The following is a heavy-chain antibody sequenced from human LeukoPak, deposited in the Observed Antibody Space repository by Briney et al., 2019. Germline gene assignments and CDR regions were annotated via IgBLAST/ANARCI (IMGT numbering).Heavy chain of an antibody. Sequence: ASVKVSCKASGYTFTSYYMHWVRQAPGQGLEWMGIINPSGGSTSYAQKFQGRVTMTRDTSTSTVYMELSGLRSEDTAVYYCARDTYYYDSSGQGKRVFDYWGQGTLVTVSS. CDR3: ARDTYYYDSSGQGKRVFDY. CDR2: INPSGGST. V-gene: IGHV1-46*01. CDR1: GYTFTSYY. J-gene: IGHJ4*02. D-gene: IGHD3-22*01.